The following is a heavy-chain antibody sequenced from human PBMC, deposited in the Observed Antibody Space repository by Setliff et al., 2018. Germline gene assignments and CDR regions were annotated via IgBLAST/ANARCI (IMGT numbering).Heavy chain of an antibody. D-gene: IGHD2-15*01. Sequence: GESLKISCKGSGYSFTSYWISWVRQMPGKGLEWMGRIDPSDPYTNYSSSFQGQVTISGDKSISTAYLQWSSLKASDTAMYYCARIRRDIVVVVGATPDYYDYMDVWGKGTTVTVSS. J-gene: IGHJ6*03. V-gene: IGHV5-10-1*01. CDR2: IDPSDPYT. CDR1: GYSFTSYW. CDR3: ARIRRDIVVVVGATPDYYDYMDV.